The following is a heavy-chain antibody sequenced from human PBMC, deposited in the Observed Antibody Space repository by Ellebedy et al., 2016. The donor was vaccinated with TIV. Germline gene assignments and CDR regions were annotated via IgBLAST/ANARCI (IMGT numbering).Heavy chain of an antibody. D-gene: IGHD6-25*01. CDR2: ISSDAYHT. CDR3: AKDRHPNYSSGCYFNY. CDR1: GFTFSSYG. Sequence: PGGSLRLSCAASGFTFSSYGMHWVRQAPGKGLEWVALISSDAYHTYYSDSVKGRLTIPKDNSKNTLFLQMNSLRAEDTAVYYFAKDRHPNYSSGCYFNYWGQGTLVTVSS. J-gene: IGHJ4*02. V-gene: IGHV3-30*18.